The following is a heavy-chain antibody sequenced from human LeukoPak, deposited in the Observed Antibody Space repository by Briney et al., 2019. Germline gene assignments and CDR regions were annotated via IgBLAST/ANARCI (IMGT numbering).Heavy chain of an antibody. CDR3: ARETSYADAFDI. D-gene: IGHD2-2*01. Sequence: PSETLSLTCTVSGYSISSGYYWGWIRQPPGKGLEWIGSIYHSGSTYYNPSLKSRVTISVDTSKNQFSLKLSSVTAADTAVYYCARETSYADAFDIWGQGTMVTVSS. CDR1: GYSISSGYY. CDR2: IYHSGST. J-gene: IGHJ3*02. V-gene: IGHV4-38-2*02.